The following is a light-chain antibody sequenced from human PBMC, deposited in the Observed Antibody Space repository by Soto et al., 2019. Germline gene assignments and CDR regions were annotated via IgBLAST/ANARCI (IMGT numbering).Light chain of an antibody. Sequence: EIVMTQSPVTLSVSPGERVTLSCRASQSVSSNLAWYQQKPGQAPSLLIYGASSRATGIPDRFSGSGSGTDFTLTISRLEPEDFAVYYCQQYGNSPITFGQGTRLEIK. CDR1: QSVSSN. J-gene: IGKJ5*01. CDR3: QQYGNSPIT. V-gene: IGKV3-20*01. CDR2: GAS.